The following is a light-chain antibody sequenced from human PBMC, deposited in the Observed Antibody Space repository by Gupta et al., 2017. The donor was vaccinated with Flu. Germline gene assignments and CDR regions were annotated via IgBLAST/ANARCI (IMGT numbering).Light chain of an antibody. J-gene: IGLJ1*01. Sequence: SFELTQPPSVSVSPGQTARITCSGDALPKQYVYWYQQKSGQAPVLMICKDSERPSGIADRFSGSSAGITATLTISGVQAEDEADYDGQYADTSGAYPIYFFGSGTRVTVL. CDR1: ALPKQY. V-gene: IGLV3-25*02. CDR2: KDS. CDR3: QYADTSGAYPIYF.